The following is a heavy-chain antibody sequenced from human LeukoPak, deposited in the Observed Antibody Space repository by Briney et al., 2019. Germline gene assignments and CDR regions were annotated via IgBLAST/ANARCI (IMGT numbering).Heavy chain of an antibody. V-gene: IGHV1-69*13. J-gene: IGHJ5*02. CDR3: ARSGVVPAATWFDP. D-gene: IGHD2-2*01. CDR1: GGTFSSYA. Sequence: GASVKVSCKASGGTFSSYAFSWVRQAPGQGLEWMGGIVPIFGTANYAQKFQGRVTITADESTSTAYMELSSLRSEDTAVYYCARSGVVPAATWFDPWGQGTLVTVSS. CDR2: IVPIFGTA.